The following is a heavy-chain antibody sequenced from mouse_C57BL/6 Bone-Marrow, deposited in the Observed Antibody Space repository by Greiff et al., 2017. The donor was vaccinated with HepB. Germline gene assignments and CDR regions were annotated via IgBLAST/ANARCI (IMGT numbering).Heavy chain of an antibody. Sequence: VQLKQSGPELVKPGASVKISCKASGYSFTGYYMNWVKQSPEKSLEWIGEINPSTGGTTYNQKFKAKATLTVDKSSSTAYMQLKSLTSEDSAVYYCATQLGPYYYATDYWGQGTSVTVSS. J-gene: IGHJ4*01. CDR2: INPSTGGT. D-gene: IGHD4-1*02. V-gene: IGHV1-42*01. CDR3: ATQLGPYYYATDY. CDR1: GYSFTGYY.